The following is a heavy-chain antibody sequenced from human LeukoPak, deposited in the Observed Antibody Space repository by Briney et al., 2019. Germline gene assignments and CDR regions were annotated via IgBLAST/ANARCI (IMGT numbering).Heavy chain of an antibody. V-gene: IGHV4-59*08. J-gene: IGHJ4*02. CDR1: GGSISGYY. CDR3: ARTYCRGGSCHFDY. D-gene: IGHD2-15*01. Sequence: PSETLSLTCTVSGGSISGYYWSWIRQPPGKGLEWIGYISYSGSTDSNPSLKSRVTISVDTSKNQISLKLSPVTAADTAVYYCARTYCRGGSCHFDYWGQGTLVTVSS. CDR2: ISYSGST.